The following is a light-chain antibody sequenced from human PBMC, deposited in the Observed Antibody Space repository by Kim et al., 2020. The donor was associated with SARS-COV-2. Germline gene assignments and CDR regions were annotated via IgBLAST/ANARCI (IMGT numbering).Light chain of an antibody. V-gene: IGKV1-39*01. J-gene: IGKJ2*01. Sequence: SASAGDSITITCRASQTISRYLNWYQQQPGKAPNLLISAASTLQSGVPSRFSGGGSGTEFTLTINSLQPEDSATYYCQQSHSIPYTFGQGTKLEI. CDR2: AAS. CDR1: QTISRY. CDR3: QQSHSIPYT.